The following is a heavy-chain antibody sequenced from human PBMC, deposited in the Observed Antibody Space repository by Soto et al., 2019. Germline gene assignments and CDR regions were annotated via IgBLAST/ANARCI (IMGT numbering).Heavy chain of an antibody. CDR2: INHSGST. CDR3: ARRVVSAFDI. J-gene: IGHJ3*02. Sequence: SETLSLTCAVYGGSFSGYYWSWIRQPPGKGLEWIGEINHSGSTNYNPSLRSRVTISVDTSKNQFSLKLSSVTAADTAVYYCARRVVSAFDIWGQGTMVTVSS. D-gene: IGHD2-15*01. CDR1: GGSFSGYY. V-gene: IGHV4-34*01.